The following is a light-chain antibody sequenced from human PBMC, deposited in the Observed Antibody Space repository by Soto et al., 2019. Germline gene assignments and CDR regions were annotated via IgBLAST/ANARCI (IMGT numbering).Light chain of an antibody. V-gene: IGKV1-39*01. Sequence: DIQMTQSPSSLSASVGDRVIITCRASQSISSYLNWYQQTPGKAPKLLIYGASSLQSGVPSRFSGSGSGTDFTLSISSLQPEDFATYYCQQYNSYSTFGQGTKVEIK. J-gene: IGKJ1*01. CDR2: GAS. CDR3: QQYNSYST. CDR1: QSISSY.